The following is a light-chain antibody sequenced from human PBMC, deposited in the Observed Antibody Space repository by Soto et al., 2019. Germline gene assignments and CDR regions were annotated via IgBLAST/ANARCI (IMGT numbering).Light chain of an antibody. CDR1: SSNIGAGHA. J-gene: IGLJ3*02. Sequence: QTVVTQPPSVSGAPGQRVTISCTGSSSNIGAGHALHWYQHLPGAAPKLLMYGNSDRPSGVPDRFSGSKSGTSASLAITGLQPEDEADYYCPSYDDSLSGWVFGGGTKLTVL. CDR3: PSYDDSLSGWV. V-gene: IGLV1-40*01. CDR2: GNS.